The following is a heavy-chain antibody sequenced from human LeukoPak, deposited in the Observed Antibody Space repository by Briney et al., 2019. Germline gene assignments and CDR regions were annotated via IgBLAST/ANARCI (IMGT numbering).Heavy chain of an antibody. CDR1: GLDFSNYD. CDR2: ISAGGGSS. CDR3: AKVAYYDSSGKKEFYYYYYMDV. Sequence: PGGSLRLSCVISGLDFSNYDMNWLRQAAGKRPEWISVISAGGGSSYYADSVRGRFTISRDNSKNTLYLQMNSLRAEDTAVYYCAKVAYYDSSGKKEFYYYYYMDVWGKGTTVTISS. J-gene: IGHJ6*03. D-gene: IGHD3-22*01. V-gene: IGHV3-23*01.